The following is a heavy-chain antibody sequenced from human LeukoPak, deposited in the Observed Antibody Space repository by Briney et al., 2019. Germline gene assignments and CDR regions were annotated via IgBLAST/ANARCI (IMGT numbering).Heavy chain of an antibody. D-gene: IGHD6-13*01. V-gene: IGHV4-39*07. Sequence: SQTLSLTCTVSGGSISSGGYYWSWIRQHPGKGLEWIGSIYYSGSTYYNPSLKSRVTISVDTSKNQFSLKLSSVTAADTAVYYCARDQREGIAAAVYYFDYWGQGTLVTVSS. CDR2: IYYSGST. CDR1: GGSISSGGYY. J-gene: IGHJ4*02. CDR3: ARDQREGIAAAVYYFDY.